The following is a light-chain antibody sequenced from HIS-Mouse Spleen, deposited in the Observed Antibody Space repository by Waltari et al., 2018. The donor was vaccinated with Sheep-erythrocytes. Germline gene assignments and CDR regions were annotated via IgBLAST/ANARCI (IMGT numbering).Light chain of an antibody. CDR2: QDS. CDR3: QAWDSSTAV. CDR1: KLGDKY. Sequence: SYELTQPPSVSVSPGQTASITCSGDKLGDKYAYWYQQKPGQSPVLVIYQDSKRPSWIPERCSGSNSGSTATLTISGTQAMDEADYYCQAWDSSTAVFGGGTKLTVL. J-gene: IGLJ2*01. V-gene: IGLV3-1*01.